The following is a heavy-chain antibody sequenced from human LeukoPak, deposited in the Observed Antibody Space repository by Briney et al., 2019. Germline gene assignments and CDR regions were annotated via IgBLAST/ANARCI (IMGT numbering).Heavy chain of an antibody. J-gene: IGHJ4*02. D-gene: IGHD3-10*01. CDR3: ARGPSRVLDY. Sequence: SETLSLTCAVYGGSFSGYYWSWIRQPPGKGLEWIGEINHSGSTNYNPSLKSRVTISVDASKNQFSLKLSSVTAADTAVYYCARGPSRVLDYWGQGTLVTVSS. CDR1: GGSFSGYY. V-gene: IGHV4-34*01. CDR2: INHSGST.